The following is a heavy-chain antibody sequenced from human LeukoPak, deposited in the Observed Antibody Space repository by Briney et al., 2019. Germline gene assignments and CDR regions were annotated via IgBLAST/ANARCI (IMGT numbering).Heavy chain of an antibody. J-gene: IGHJ4*02. D-gene: IGHD1-26*01. CDR3: AKGTIVGANTFDY. CDR1: GYTFSSYA. V-gene: IGHV3-23*01. CDR2: ISGSGGST. Sequence: ASVKVSCKASGYTFSSYAMSWVRQAPGKGLEWVSAISGSGGSTYYADSVKGRFTISRDNSKNTLYLQMNSLRAEDTAVYYCAKGTIVGANTFDYWGQGTLVTVSS.